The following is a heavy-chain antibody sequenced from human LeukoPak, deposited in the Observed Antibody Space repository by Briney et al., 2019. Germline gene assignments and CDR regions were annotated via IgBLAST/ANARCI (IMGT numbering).Heavy chain of an antibody. CDR2: ISGSGGST. D-gene: IGHD6-19*01. V-gene: IGHV3-23*01. CDR3: AKSQGPYSSGWFDAFDI. Sequence: GGSLRLSCAASGFTFSSYAMSWVRQAPGKGLEWVSAISGSGGSTYYADSVKGRFTISRDNSKNTLYLQMNSLRAEDTAVYYCAKSQGPYSSGWFDAFDIWGQGTMVTVSS. CDR1: GFTFSSYA. J-gene: IGHJ3*02.